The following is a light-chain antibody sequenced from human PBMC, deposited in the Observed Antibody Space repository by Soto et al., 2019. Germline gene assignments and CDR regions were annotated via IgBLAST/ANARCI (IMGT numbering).Light chain of an antibody. J-gene: IGLJ2*01. CDR1: SGSIANNY. CDR2: ENN. V-gene: IGLV6-57*04. CDR3: QSYDSEFVV. Sequence: NFMLTQPHSVSESPGKTLSISCTRSSGSIANNYVQWYQQRPCSAPTTVIYENNQRLSGVPDRFSGSTDRSSNSASLTISGLQTEDEAAYYCQSYDSEFVVFGEGTKATVL.